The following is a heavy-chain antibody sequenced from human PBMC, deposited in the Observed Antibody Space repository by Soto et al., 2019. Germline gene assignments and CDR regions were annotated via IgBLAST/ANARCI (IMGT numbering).Heavy chain of an antibody. Sequence: EVQLVESGGGLVQPGGSLRLSCAASGFTFSTYWMSWVRQAPGKGLEWVANIKQDGSERNYVDSVKGRFTISRDNAKNSLYLQLNSLRDEDTAVYYCARAGSENDYWGQGTLVTVSS. CDR1: GFTFSTYW. D-gene: IGHD3-10*01. V-gene: IGHV3-7*05. CDR3: ARAGSENDY. J-gene: IGHJ4*02. CDR2: IKQDGSER.